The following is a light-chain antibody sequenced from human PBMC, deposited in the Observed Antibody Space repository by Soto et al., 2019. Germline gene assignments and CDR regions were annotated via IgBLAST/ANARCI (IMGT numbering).Light chain of an antibody. J-gene: IGKJ4*01. Sequence: EIVMTQSPATLSVSPGERVTLSYRASQSVGSNLAWYQQKPGQAPRLLIYGASTRATGIPARFSGSGSGTEFTLTISSLQSEDFAVYYCQQYNNWPLTFGGGTKVEIK. CDR3: QQYNNWPLT. CDR2: GAS. V-gene: IGKV3-15*01. CDR1: QSVGSN.